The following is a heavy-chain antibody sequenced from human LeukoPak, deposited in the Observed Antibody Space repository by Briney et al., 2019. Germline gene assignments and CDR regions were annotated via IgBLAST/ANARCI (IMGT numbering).Heavy chain of an antibody. J-gene: IGHJ3*02. V-gene: IGHV3-30*02. CDR2: IRYDGSNK. D-gene: IGHD3-3*01. CDR1: GFTFSSYG. Sequence: GGSLRLSCAASGFTFSSYGMHWVRQAPGKGLEWVAFIRYDGSNKYYADSVKGRFTTSRDNSKNTLYLQMNSLRAEDTAVYYCASERESRTYYDFWSGRNAFDIWGQGTMVTVSS. CDR3: ASERESRTYYDFWSGRNAFDI.